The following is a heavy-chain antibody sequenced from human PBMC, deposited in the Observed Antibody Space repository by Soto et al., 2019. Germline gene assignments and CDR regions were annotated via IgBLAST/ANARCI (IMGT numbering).Heavy chain of an antibody. CDR3: ARSVRVVPAAHFDY. Sequence: QVQLVQSGAEVKKPAASVKVSCKASGYTFTSYGISWVRQAPGQGLEWMGWISAYNGNTNYAQKLQGRVTMSTDTSTSTAYMELRSLTSDDTAVYYCARSVRVVPAAHFDYWGQGTLVTVSS. J-gene: IGHJ4*02. CDR1: GYTFTSYG. V-gene: IGHV1-18*01. CDR2: ISAYNGNT. D-gene: IGHD2-2*01.